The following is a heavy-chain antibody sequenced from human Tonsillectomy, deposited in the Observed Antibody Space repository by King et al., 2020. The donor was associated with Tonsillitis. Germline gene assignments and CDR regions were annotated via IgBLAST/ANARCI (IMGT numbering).Heavy chain of an antibody. V-gene: IGHV1-2*02. CDR1: GYTFIGYY. CDR2: INPNGGGT. CDR3: ARGRGRRVYSYGYYAFDI. Sequence: VQLVESGAEVKNPGASVKVSCKASGYTFIGYYMHWVRQAPGQGLEWMGWINPNGGGTNYTQKFQGRVTMTRDTSISTAYMEQSRLRSDDTAVYYCARGRGRRVYSYGYYAFDIWGQGTMVTVSS. D-gene: IGHD5-18*01. J-gene: IGHJ3*02.